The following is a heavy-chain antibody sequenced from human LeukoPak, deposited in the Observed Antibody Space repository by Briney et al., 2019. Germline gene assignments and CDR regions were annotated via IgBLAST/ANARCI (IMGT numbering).Heavy chain of an antibody. Sequence: ASVKVSCKASGYTFTSYIMHWVRQAPGQRLEWMGWINAGYGDTNYSQKFRDRVTITWDTSASTAYMKLSSLRSEDTAVYYCARDLGGAAAETRGGQGTLVTVSS. V-gene: IGHV1-3*01. CDR3: ARDLGGAAAETR. CDR2: INAGYGDT. CDR1: GYTFTSYI. J-gene: IGHJ4*02. D-gene: IGHD6-13*01.